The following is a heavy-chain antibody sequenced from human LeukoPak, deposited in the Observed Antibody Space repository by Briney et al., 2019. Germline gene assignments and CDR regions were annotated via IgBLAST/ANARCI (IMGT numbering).Heavy chain of an antibody. V-gene: IGHV3-7*01. Sequence: GGSLRLSCAASGFTFTTYWMSWLRQAPGKGLEWVANIKQDGTEKYYVDSVKGRFTISRDNAKNSLYLQMNSLRVEDTAVYYCARVIYDILTGYNFDYWGQGTLVTVSS. D-gene: IGHD3-9*01. CDR1: GFTFTTYW. CDR3: ARVIYDILTGYNFDY. J-gene: IGHJ4*02. CDR2: IKQDGTEK.